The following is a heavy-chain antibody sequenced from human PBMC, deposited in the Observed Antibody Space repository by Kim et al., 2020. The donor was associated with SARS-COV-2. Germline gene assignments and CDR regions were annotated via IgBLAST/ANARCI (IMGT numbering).Heavy chain of an antibody. CDR2: ISWDGGSI. J-gene: IGHJ6*01. V-gene: IGHV3-9*01. D-gene: IGHD3-10*01. CDR3: AKDIDYYGSGGSYTHHY. Sequence: GGSLRLSCAASGFTFSGYAMHWVRQAPGKGLEWVAGISWDGGSIDYADSVKGRFTISRDNSKNSLYLQMNSLRAEDTALYYCAKDIDYYGSGGSYTHHY. CDR1: GFTFSGYA.